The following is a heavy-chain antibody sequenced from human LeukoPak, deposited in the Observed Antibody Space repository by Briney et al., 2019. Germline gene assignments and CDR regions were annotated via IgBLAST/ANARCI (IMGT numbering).Heavy chain of an antibody. CDR2: IRYDGSNK. V-gene: IGHV3-30*02. Sequence: GGSPRLSCAASGFTFSSYGMHWVRQAPGKGLEWVAFIRYDGSNKYYADSVKGRFTISRDNSKNTLYLQMNSLRAEDTAVYYCAKDFSLYSSSSHFDYWGQGTLVTVSS. CDR1: GFTFSSYG. CDR3: AKDFSLYSSSSHFDY. J-gene: IGHJ4*02. D-gene: IGHD6-13*01.